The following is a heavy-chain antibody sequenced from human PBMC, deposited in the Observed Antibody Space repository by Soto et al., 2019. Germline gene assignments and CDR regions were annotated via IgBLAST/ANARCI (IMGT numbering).Heavy chain of an antibody. D-gene: IGHD2-2*01. J-gene: IGHJ5*02. CDR2: ISGSGGST. CDR3: AKVGWVVPAAPQNCFDP. CDR1: GFTFSSYA. Sequence: AGSLRLSCAASGFTFSSYAMSCVRQAPGKGLEWVSAISGSGGSTYYADSVKGRFTISRDNSKNTLYLQMNSLRAEDTAVYYGAKVGWVVPAAPQNCFDPWGQATQVTVSS. V-gene: IGHV3-23*01.